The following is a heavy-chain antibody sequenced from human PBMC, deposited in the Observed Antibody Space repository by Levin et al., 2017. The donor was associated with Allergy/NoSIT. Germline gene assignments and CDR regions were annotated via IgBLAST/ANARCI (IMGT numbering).Heavy chain of an antibody. CDR2: ISSSGSTI. Sequence: GESLKISCAASGFTFSDYYMSWIRQAPGKGLEWVSYISSSGSTIYYADSVKGRFTISRDNAKNSLYLQMNSLRAEDTAVYYCARAVDYGEGDYWGQGTLVTVSS. J-gene: IGHJ4*02. D-gene: IGHD4-17*01. CDR1: GFTFSDYY. V-gene: IGHV3-11*01. CDR3: ARAVDYGEGDY.